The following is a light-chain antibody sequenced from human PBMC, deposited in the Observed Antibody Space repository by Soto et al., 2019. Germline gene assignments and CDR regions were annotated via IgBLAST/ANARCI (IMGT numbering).Light chain of an antibody. CDR2: GAS. Sequence: DIQMTQSPSSLSASVGDRVTITCRASQSISTNLSWYQKKPGKAPKRLISGASSLQSGVPSRFSGSGSGTDFSLTISSLQPEDFAIYFCQQSYITLYSFGQRTNLEIK. CDR3: QQSYITLYS. CDR1: QSISTN. J-gene: IGKJ2*03. V-gene: IGKV1-39*01.